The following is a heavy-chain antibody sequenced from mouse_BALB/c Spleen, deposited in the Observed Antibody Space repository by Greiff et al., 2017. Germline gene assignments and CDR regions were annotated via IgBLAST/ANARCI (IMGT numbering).Heavy chain of an antibody. D-gene: IGHD4-1*01. CDR3: TRRWESRGYFDV. V-gene: IGHV6-6*02. J-gene: IGHJ1*01. CDR2: IRLKSNNYAT. Sequence: EVMLVESGGGLVQPGGSMKLSCVASGFTFSNYWMNWVRQSPEKGLEWVAEIRLKSNNYATHYAESVKGRFTISRDDSKSSVYLQMNNLRAEDTGIYYCTRRWESRGYFDVWGAGTTVTVSS. CDR1: GFTFSNYW.